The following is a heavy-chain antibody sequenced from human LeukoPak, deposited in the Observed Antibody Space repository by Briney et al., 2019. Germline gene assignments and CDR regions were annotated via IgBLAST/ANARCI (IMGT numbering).Heavy chain of an antibody. V-gene: IGHV1-46*02. CDR1: GYTFNSYY. Sequence: SGKVSCKASGYTFNSYYMHWVRQAPGQGVEWMGIINPIGDFTSYAQKFQGRVTMTKDTSTSTVYMELSSLRSGDTAVFYCARDAMTSVTTSPYYFDYWGQGTLVTVSS. J-gene: IGHJ4*02. CDR2: INPIGDFT. D-gene: IGHD4-17*01. CDR3: ARDAMTSVTTSPYYFDY.